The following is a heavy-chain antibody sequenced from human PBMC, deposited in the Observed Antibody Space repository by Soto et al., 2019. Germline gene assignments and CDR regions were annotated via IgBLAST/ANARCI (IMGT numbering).Heavy chain of an antibody. J-gene: IGHJ4*02. D-gene: IGHD3-22*01. Sequence: APGKGLEWVSIIYSDGSTHYADSVKGRFTISRDNSKNTLYLQMNSLRGEDTAVYYCATNYGSSGYLSVWGQRTLVTVYS. V-gene: IGHV3-53*01. CDR2: IYSDGST. CDR3: ATNYGSSGYLSV.